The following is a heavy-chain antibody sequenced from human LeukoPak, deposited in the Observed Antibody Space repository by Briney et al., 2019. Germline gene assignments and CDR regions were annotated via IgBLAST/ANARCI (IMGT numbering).Heavy chain of an antibody. V-gene: IGHV3-7*01. D-gene: IGHD6-13*01. CDR3: ARDGYSSSWYWGPSGFFDY. J-gene: IGHJ4*02. CDR1: RFTISKYW. CDR2: IKQDGSEK. Sequence: GGSLRLSCVGSRFTISKYWMHWVRQAPGKGLEWVANIKQDGSEKYYVDSVKGRFTISRDNAKNSLYLQMNSLRAEDTAVYYCARDGYSSSWYWGPSGFFDYWGQGTLVTVSS.